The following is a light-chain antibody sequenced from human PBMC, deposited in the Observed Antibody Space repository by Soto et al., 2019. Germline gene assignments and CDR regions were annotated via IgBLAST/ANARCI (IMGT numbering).Light chain of an antibody. V-gene: IGLV2-14*01. CDR1: SSDVGGYNY. CDR2: EVT. Sequence: QSALAQPASVSGSHGQSITISCTGTSSDVGGYNYVSWYQQHPGKVPKLMLYEVTNRPSGVSNRFSGSKSGNTASLTISGLQAEDEADYYCSSHTSSDTVIFGGGTKLTVL. CDR3: SSHTSSDTVI. J-gene: IGLJ2*01.